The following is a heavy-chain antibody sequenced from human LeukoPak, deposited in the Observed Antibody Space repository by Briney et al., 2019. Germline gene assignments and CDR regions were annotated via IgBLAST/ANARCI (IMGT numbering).Heavy chain of an antibody. CDR2: IYSGGST. J-gene: IGHJ3*02. Sequence: YMSXVRQAPGXGLEWVSVIYSGGSTYYADSVKGRFTISRDNSKNTLYLQMNSLRAEDTAVYYCARSQWLDAFDIWGQGTMVTVSS. V-gene: IGHV3-66*01. CDR3: ARSQWLDAFDI. D-gene: IGHD6-19*01. CDR1: Y.